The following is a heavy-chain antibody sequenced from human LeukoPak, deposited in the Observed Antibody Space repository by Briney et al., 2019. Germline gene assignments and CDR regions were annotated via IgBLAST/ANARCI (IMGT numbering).Heavy chain of an antibody. CDR1: GGSFSGYY. D-gene: IGHD2-2*02. CDR2: INHSGST. Sequence: KSSETLSLTCAVYGGSFSGYYWSWIRQPPGKGLEWIGEINHSGSTKYNPSLKSRVTISVDTSKNQFSLKLSSVTAADTAVYYRARKSRRYCSSTSCYTRQNYYYMDVWGKGTTVTVSS. J-gene: IGHJ6*03. CDR3: ARKSRRYCSSTSCYTRQNYYYMDV. V-gene: IGHV4-34*01.